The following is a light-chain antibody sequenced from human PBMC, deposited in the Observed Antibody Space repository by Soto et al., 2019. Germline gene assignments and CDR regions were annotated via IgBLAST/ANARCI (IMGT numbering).Light chain of an antibody. CDR3: QSYDNSLSGDVV. CDR2: ANS. J-gene: IGLJ2*01. V-gene: IGLV1-40*01. Sequence: QSVLTQPPSVSEAPGQRVTISCTGSSSNIGAGYDVHWYQQLPGTAPRLLIYANSDRPSGVPDRFSGSKSGTSASLAITGLQAEDEADYYCQSYDNSLSGDVVFGGGTKLTVL. CDR1: SSNIGAGYD.